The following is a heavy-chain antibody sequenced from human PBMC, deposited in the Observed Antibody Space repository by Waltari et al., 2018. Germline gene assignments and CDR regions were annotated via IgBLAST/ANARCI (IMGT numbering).Heavy chain of an antibody. D-gene: IGHD1-26*01. CDR2: IYAGGNT. CDR1: GFAFSSNA. V-gene: IGHV3-23*03. J-gene: IGHJ1*01. CDR3: AKDSLFLSGSYFRH. Sequence: CAASGFAFSSNAMSWVRLAPGKGLEWVSVIYAGGNTCYADSVKGRFNISRDNSKNTVYLQMNGLRGEDTGLYYCAKDSLFLSGSYFRHWGLGTLVTVSS.